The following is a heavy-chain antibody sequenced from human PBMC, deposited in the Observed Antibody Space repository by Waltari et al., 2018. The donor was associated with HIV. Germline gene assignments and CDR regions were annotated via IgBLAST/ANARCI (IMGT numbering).Heavy chain of an antibody. D-gene: IGHD4-17*01. Sequence: QVQLQESGPGLVKPFQTLSPNCSVSGDSVSRGGYIWTWIRQHPGKGLEWIGEIFNSGRTYYNPTLKSRLTMSIDTSNNQFSLKLSSAIAADTAIYFCARSAPPTTVTSSRWFDPWGQGMLVTVSS. J-gene: IGHJ5*02. CDR2: IFNSGRT. CDR3: ARSAPPTTVTSSRWFDP. CDR1: GDSVSRGGYI. V-gene: IGHV4-31*03.